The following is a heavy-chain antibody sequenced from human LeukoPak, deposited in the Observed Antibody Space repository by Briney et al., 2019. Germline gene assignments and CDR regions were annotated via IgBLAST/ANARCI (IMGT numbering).Heavy chain of an antibody. D-gene: IGHD2-15*01. CDR2: IKQDGSEK. Sequence: HSGGSLRLSCAASGFTFSSYWMSWVSQAPGKGLEWVANIKQDGSEKYYADSVKGRFTISRDNAKNSLYLQMNSLRAEDTAVYYCARDDPYDSDAFDIWGQGTMVTVSS. CDR3: ARDDPYDSDAFDI. CDR1: GFTFSSYW. V-gene: IGHV3-7*01. J-gene: IGHJ3*02.